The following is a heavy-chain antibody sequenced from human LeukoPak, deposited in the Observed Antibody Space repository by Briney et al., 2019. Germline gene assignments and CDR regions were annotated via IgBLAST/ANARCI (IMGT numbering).Heavy chain of an antibody. Sequence: GGSLRLSCAASGFTFSSYAMSWVRQAPGKGLEWVSAISGSGGSTYYADSVKGRFTISRDNSKNALYLQMNSLRAEDTAVYYCAKYYYGSGSYLGVWGQGTTVTVSS. D-gene: IGHD3-10*01. J-gene: IGHJ6*02. V-gene: IGHV3-23*01. CDR2: ISGSGGST. CDR3: AKYYYGSGSYLGV. CDR1: GFTFSSYA.